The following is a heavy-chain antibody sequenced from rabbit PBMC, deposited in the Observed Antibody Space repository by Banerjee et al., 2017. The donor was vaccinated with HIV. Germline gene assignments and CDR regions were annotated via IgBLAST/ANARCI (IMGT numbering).Heavy chain of an antibody. CDR3: ARTHDGDYDFNL. D-gene: IGHD2-1*01. CDR1: GIYFSSSFW. V-gene: IGHV1S45*01. Sequence: QEQLVESGGGLVTLGGSLKLSCEASGIYFSSSFWISWVRQAPGRGLEWIACIYPPAGAADYATWVHGRFTITKTSSTTVTLQMTSLTAADTATYFCARTHDGDYDFNLWGPGTLVTVS. J-gene: IGHJ4*01. CDR2: IYPPAGAA.